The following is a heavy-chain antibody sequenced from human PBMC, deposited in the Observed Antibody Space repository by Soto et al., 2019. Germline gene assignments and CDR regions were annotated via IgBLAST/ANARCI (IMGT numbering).Heavy chain of an antibody. CDR1: GFTFSSYA. J-gene: IGHJ6*02. CDR2: ISYDGSNK. V-gene: IGHV3-30-3*01. D-gene: IGHD2-15*01. Sequence: QVQLVESGGGVVQPGRSLRLSCAASGFTFSSYAMHWVRQAPGKGLEWVAVISYDGSNKYYADSVKGRFTISRDNSKNTLYLQMNSLRAEDTAVYYCARDLDVVVVAGYFGMDVWGQGTTVTVSS. CDR3: ARDLDVVVVAGYFGMDV.